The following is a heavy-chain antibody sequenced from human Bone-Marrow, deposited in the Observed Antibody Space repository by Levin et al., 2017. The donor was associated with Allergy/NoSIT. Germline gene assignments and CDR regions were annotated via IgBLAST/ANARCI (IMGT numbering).Heavy chain of an antibody. CDR2: IYYSGST. D-gene: IGHD2-21*01. V-gene: IGHV4-59*12. Sequence: KASETLSLTCTVSGCPSSSYYWTVIRHPPGKGLEWIGYIYYSGSTNYNPSLKSRVTISVDTSKNQFSLKLSSVTAADTAVYYCARARFRWYFDYWGQGTLVTVSS. CDR1: GCPSSSYY. CDR3: ARARFRWYFDY. J-gene: IGHJ4*02.